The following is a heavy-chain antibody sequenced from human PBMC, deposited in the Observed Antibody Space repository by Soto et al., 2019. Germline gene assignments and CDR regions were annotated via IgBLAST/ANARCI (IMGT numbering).Heavy chain of an antibody. J-gene: IGHJ4*02. CDR2: ISGSGGST. Sequence: GGALGPSFAPSGFTFWSPALSWVRPAPGKGVGWVSAISGSGGSTYYADSVKGRFTISRDNSKNTLYLQMNSLRAEDTAVYYCAKDGSRWSSSWYGVYYFDYWGQGTLVTVSS. V-gene: IGHV3-23*01. CDR1: GFTFWSPA. D-gene: IGHD6-13*01. CDR3: AKDGSRWSSSWYGVYYFDY.